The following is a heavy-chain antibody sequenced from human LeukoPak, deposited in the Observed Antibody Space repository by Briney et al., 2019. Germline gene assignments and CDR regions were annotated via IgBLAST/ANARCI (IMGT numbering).Heavy chain of an antibody. J-gene: IGHJ4*02. CDR2: MNPNSGNT. V-gene: IGHV1-8*03. CDR1: GYTFTSYD. Sequence: ASVKVSCKASGYTFTSYDINWVRQATGQGLEWMGWMNPNSGNTGYAQKFQGRVTIIRNTSISTAYMELSSLRSEDTAVYYCARTNRWIQLWSGGDYWGQGTLVTVSS. CDR3: ARTNRWIQLWSGGDY. D-gene: IGHD5-18*01.